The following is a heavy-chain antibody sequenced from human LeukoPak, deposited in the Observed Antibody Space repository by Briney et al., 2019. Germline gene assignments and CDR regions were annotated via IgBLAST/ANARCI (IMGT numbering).Heavy chain of an antibody. V-gene: IGHV5-51*01. CDR1: GCGFTSYW. J-gene: IGHJ4*02. CDR3: ARERSSQGYFDF. Sequence: PGEALQISYQGAGCGFTSYWIGWGRPMPGKGLEWMGSIYPDDSDTRYSPSFQGQVTISADKSISTAYLQWSSLKASDTAMYYCARERSSQGYFDFWGQGTLVTVSS. CDR2: IYPDDSDT. D-gene: IGHD6-6*01.